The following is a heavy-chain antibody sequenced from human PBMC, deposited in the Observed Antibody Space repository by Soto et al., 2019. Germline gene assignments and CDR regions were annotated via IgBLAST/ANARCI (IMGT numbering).Heavy chain of an antibody. V-gene: IGHV4-59*01. J-gene: IGHJ4*02. Sequence: SETLSLTCTVSGGSISSNYWTWIRQPPGKGLEWIGYVSNSGSTNYNPSLKSRVTISEDTSKSQFSLKVNSMTAADTAVYYCARYRREAVAGYTLDNWGQGILVTVPS. CDR3: ARYRREAVAGYTLDN. D-gene: IGHD6-13*01. CDR1: GGSISSNY. CDR2: VSNSGST.